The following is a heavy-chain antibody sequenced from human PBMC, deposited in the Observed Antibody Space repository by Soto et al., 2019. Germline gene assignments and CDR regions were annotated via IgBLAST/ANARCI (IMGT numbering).Heavy chain of an antibody. CDR2: IYYSGNT. CDR3: ARQWANDWNGRAFFDF. V-gene: IGHV4-59*08. D-gene: IGHD1-1*01. J-gene: IGHJ3*01. Sequence: QVQLQESGPGLVKPSETLSLTCTVSGGSLRNYYWSWIRQPPGKGLEWIGHIYYSGNTNYNPSLXGXAXMXXDTSKSQFSLTVTSVTAADTAVYYCARQWANDWNGRAFFDFWGQGTMVTVSS. CDR1: GGSLRNYY.